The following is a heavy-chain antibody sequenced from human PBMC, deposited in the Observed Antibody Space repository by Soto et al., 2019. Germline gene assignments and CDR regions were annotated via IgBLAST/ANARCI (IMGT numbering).Heavy chain of an antibody. J-gene: IGHJ3*02. Sequence: GGSLRLSCAASGFTFSRYWMNWVRQAPGKGLEWVANIKQDGTEKNYVDSVKGRFTISRDNARKSLYLQMDSLRAEDTAVYFRARGDTHMITGMDSFDISGQGPIVTVSS. CDR2: IKQDGTEK. V-gene: IGHV3-7*01. CDR3: ARGDTHMITGMDSFDI. D-gene: IGHD3-16*01. CDR1: GFTFSRYW.